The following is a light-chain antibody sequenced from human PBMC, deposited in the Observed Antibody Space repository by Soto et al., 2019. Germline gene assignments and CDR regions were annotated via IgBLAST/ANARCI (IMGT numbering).Light chain of an antibody. CDR2: EFN. CDR3: SSYAGSNNHVI. CDR1: SSDVGGSNY. V-gene: IGLV2-8*01. J-gene: IGLJ2*01. Sequence: QSALIQPASVSGSPGQSITISCTGTSSDVGGSNYISWYQHHPHRAPKLLIYEFNKRPSGVPDRFSGSKSGNTASLTVSGLQAEDEANYYCSSYAGSNNHVIFGGGTKLTVL.